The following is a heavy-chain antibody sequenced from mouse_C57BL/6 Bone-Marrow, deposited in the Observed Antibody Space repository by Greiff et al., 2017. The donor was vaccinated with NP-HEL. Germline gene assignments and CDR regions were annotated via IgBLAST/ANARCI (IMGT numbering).Heavy chain of an antibody. CDR2: SYPGDGDT. Sequence: QVQLQQSGPELVKPGASVKISCKASGYAFSSSWMNWVKQRPGKGLEWIGRSYPGDGDTNYNGKFKGKATLTADKSSSTAYMQLSSLTSEDSAVYFCARCTTVDWYFDVWGTGTTVTVSS. CDR1: GYAFSSSW. J-gene: IGHJ1*03. CDR3: ARCTTVDWYFDV. D-gene: IGHD1-1*01. V-gene: IGHV1-82*01.